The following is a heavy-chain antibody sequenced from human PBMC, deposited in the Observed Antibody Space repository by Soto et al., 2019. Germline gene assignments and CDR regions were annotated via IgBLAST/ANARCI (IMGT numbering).Heavy chain of an antibody. J-gene: IGHJ6*02. V-gene: IGHV4-31*03. Sequence: SETLSLTCTVSGGSISSGGYYWSWIRQHPGKGLEWIGYIYYSGSTYYNPSLKSRVTISVDTSKNQFSLKLSSVTAADTAVYYCARGGLGSPGIAAAGGDYYYYGMDVWGQGTTVTVSS. CDR3: ARGGLGSPGIAAAGGDYYYYGMDV. CDR2: IYYSGST. CDR1: GGSISSGGYY. D-gene: IGHD6-13*01.